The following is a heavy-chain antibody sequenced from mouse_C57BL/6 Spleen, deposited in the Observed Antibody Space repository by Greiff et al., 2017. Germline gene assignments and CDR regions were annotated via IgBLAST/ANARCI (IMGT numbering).Heavy chain of an antibody. V-gene: IGHV14-1*01. CDR1: GFNIKDYY. D-gene: IGHD2-4*01. CDR3: TTRRYDYGRYFDY. Sequence: EVKVEESGAELVRPGASVKLSCTASGFNIKDYYMHWVKQRPEQGLEWIGRIDPEDGDTEYAPKFQGKATMTADTSSNTAYLQLSSLTSEDTAVYYCTTRRYDYGRYFDYWGQGTTLTVSS. CDR2: IDPEDGDT. J-gene: IGHJ2*01.